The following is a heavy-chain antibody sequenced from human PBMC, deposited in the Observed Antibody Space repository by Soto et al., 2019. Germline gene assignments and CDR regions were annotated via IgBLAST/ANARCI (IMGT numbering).Heavy chain of an antibody. D-gene: IGHD2-2*01. V-gene: IGHV4-34*01. Sequence: SETLSLTCAVYGGSFSGYYWSWIRQPPGKGLEWIGEINHSGSTNYNPSLKSRVTISGDTSKNQFSLKLSSVTAADTAVYYCASSGDNCSSTSCYPFDYWGQGTLVTVSS. CDR3: ASSGDNCSSTSCYPFDY. CDR2: INHSGST. CDR1: GGSFSGYY. J-gene: IGHJ4*02.